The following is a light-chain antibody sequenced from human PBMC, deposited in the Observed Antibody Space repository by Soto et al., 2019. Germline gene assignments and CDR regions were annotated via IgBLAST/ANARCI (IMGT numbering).Light chain of an antibody. J-gene: IGKJ1*01. CDR2: GAS. CDR1: QTVGSN. Sequence: PATLSTLPGERATLSCRASQTVGSNLAWYQQKPGQAPRLLIYGASTRATGIPARFSGSGAGTEFTLTISSLQSEDFAIYYCQHYTNWPPWTFGQGTKV. V-gene: IGKV3-15*01. CDR3: QHYTNWPPWT.